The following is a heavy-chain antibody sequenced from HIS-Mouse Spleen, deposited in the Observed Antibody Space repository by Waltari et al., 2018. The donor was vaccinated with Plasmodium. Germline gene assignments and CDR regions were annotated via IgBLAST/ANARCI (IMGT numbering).Heavy chain of an antibody. J-gene: IGHJ3*02. Sequence: EVQLVESGGGLIQPGGSLRLSCAASGFTVSSNYMSWVRQAPGTGRELVSGIYGGGSTYYADSVKGRFTISRDNSKNTLYLQMNSLRAEDTAVYYCARGMKSSSSAFDIWGQGTMVTVSS. D-gene: IGHD6-6*01. CDR1: GFTVSSNY. CDR2: IYGGGST. CDR3: ARGMKSSSSAFDI. V-gene: IGHV3-53*01.